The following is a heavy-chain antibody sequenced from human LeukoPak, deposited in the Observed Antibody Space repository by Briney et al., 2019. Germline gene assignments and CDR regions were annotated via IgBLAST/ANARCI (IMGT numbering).Heavy chain of an antibody. D-gene: IGHD6-19*01. CDR3: ARDHGSGWYYYYYGMDV. CDR2: IKQDGSEK. CDR1: GFTPSRYW. J-gene: IGHJ6*02. Sequence: GSLRLSCAASGFTPSRYWMSSVRPAPGKGLEWVAHIKQDGSEKYYVDSVKGRFIISRDNDKNSLYLQMNSLRAEGTAVYYCARDHGSGWYYYYYGMDVWGQGTTVTVSS. V-gene: IGHV3-7*01.